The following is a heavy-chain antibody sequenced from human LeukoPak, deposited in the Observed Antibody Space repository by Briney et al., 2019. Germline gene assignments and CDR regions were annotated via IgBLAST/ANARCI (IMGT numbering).Heavy chain of an antibody. D-gene: IGHD2-2*01. Sequence: GGSLRLSCAASGFTFSSYAMHWVRQAPGKGLEWVAVISYDGSNKYYADSVKGRFTISRDNSKNTLYLQMNSLRAEDTAVYYCAKDSYCSSTSCADYWGQGTLVTVSS. CDR1: GFTFSSYA. CDR3: AKDSYCSSTSCADY. J-gene: IGHJ4*02. V-gene: IGHV3-30-3*01. CDR2: ISYDGSNK.